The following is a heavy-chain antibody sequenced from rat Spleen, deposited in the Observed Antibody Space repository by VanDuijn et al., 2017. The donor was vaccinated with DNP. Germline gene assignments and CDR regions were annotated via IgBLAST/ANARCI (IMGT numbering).Heavy chain of an antibody. CDR3: ARGNSGFTY. CDR1: GFTFSAYY. CDR2: IGSAAYAP. Sequence: EVQLVESGGGLVQPGRSLKLSCAASGFTFSAYYMAWVSQAPAKGLEWVAYIGSAAYAPYYGDSVKGRFTISRDNAKNTQYLQMDSLRSEDTATYYCARGNSGFTYWGQGTLVTVSS. J-gene: IGHJ3*01. V-gene: IGHV5S13*01. D-gene: IGHD4-3*01.